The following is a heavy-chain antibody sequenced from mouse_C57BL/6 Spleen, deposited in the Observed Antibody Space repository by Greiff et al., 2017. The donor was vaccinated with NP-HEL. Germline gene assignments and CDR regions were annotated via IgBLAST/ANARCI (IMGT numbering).Heavy chain of an antibody. D-gene: IGHD1-1*01. Sequence: EVQLVESGGDLVKPGGSLKLSCAASGFTFSSYGMSWVRQTPDKRLEWVATIRRGGSYTYYPDNVKGRFTISRDTAKNTLYLQISSLKSEDTAIYYSTRHTDYYGSSLFYCDYWGQGTTLTVSS. CDR3: TRHTDYYGSSLFYCDY. V-gene: IGHV5-6*01. CDR2: IRRGGSYT. J-gene: IGHJ2*01. CDR1: GFTFSSYG.